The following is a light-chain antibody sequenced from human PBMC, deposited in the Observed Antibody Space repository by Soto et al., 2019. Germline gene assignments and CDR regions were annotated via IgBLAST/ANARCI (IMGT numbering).Light chain of an antibody. CDR3: SSYTSSSTLVV. Sequence: QSVLTQPASVSGSPGQSITISCTGTSSDVGGYKYVSWYQQHPGKAPKLMIYEVSNRPSGVSNRFSGSKSGNTASLTISGLQAEDEADYYCSSYTSSSTLVVFGGGTKLTVL. CDR1: SSDVGGYKY. CDR2: EVS. V-gene: IGLV2-14*01. J-gene: IGLJ2*01.